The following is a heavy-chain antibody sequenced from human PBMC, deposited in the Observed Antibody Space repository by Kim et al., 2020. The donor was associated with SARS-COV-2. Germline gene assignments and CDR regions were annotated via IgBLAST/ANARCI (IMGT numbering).Heavy chain of an antibody. J-gene: IGHJ3*02. CDR1: GFTFSSYA. CDR3: ARSRGGSYQAAFDI. Sequence: GGSLRLSCAASGFTFSSYAMHWVRQAPGKGLEWVAVISYDGSNKYYADSVKGRFTISRDNSKNTLYLQMNSLRAEDTAVYYCARSRGGSYQAAFDIWGQGTMVTVSS. V-gene: IGHV3-30-3*01. D-gene: IGHD1-26*01. CDR2: ISYDGSNK.